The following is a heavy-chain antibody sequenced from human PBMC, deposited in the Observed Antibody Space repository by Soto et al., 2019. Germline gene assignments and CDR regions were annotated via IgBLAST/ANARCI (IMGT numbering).Heavy chain of an antibody. CDR3: AKVFYDSGTTFFGVDV. V-gene: IGHV3-23*01. CDR2: ISARSSKT. D-gene: IGHD3-10*01. Sequence: GGSLRLSCVCSGFSSENFAMRWVRQAPGKGLEWVSSISARSSKTYYAGSVKGRFTISRDNSKNTLFLQMNSLTAEDTAVYYCAKVFYDSGTTFFGVDVWGQGTTVTVSS. J-gene: IGHJ6*02. CDR1: GFSSENFA.